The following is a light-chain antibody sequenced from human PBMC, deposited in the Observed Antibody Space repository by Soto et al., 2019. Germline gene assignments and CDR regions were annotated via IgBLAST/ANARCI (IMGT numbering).Light chain of an antibody. CDR1: QSVSSSY. CDR2: GAS. Sequence: GLTQSPCTLSLSPGERATLSCRASQSVSSSYLAWYQQKPGQAPRLLIYGASSRATGIPDRFSGSGSGTDFTLTISRLEPEDFAVYYCQQYGSSETFGQGTKVDIK. J-gene: IGKJ1*01. CDR3: QQYGSSET. V-gene: IGKV3-20*01.